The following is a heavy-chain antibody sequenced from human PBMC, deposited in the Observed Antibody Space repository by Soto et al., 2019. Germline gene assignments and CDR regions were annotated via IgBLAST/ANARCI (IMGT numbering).Heavy chain of an antibody. D-gene: IGHD1-26*01. J-gene: IGHJ1*01. CDR2: IWFDGTNK. CDR3: ARAQTGGSYSYFQH. Sequence: QVQLVESRGGVVQPGRSLRLSCAASGFIFSSYGMHWVRQAPGKGLEWVAIIWFDGTNKYYADSVKGRFTISRDNSKNTLYLQMNSLRVEDTAVYYCARAQTGGSYSYFQHWGQGTLVTVSS. CDR1: GFIFSSYG. V-gene: IGHV3-33*01.